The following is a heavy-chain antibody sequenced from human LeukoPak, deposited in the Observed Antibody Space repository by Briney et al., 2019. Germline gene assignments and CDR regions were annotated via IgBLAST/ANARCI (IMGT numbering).Heavy chain of an antibody. CDR3: ARGYSGYDPFDY. Sequence: PSETLSLTCVVYGVSLSGYYWTWIRQPPGKGLEWIGKINHSGSTKYNPSLKSRVTISIDTSKNESPLRLSSVTAADTAVYYCARGYSGYDPFDYWGQGTLVTVSS. V-gene: IGHV4-34*01. J-gene: IGHJ4*02. CDR2: INHSGST. D-gene: IGHD5-12*01. CDR1: GVSLSGYY.